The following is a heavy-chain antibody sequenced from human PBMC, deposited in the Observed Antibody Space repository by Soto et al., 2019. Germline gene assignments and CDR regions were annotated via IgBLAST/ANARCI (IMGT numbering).Heavy chain of an antibody. V-gene: IGHV3-23*01. Sequence: GGSLRLSCAASGFTFSSYAMSWVRQAPGKGLEWVSAISGSGGSTYYADSVKGRFTISRDNSKNTLYLQMNSLRAEDTAVYYCAKGSRPKRYARDYYGSGSYYMPDYYYYYMDVWGKGTTVTVSS. CDR1: GFTFSSYA. CDR2: ISGSGGST. CDR3: AKGSRPKRYARDYYGSGSYYMPDYYYYYMDV. J-gene: IGHJ6*03. D-gene: IGHD3-10*01.